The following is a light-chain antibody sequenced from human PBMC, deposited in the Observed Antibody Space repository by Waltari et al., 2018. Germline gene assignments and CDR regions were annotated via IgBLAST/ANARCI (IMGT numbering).Light chain of an antibody. CDR2: DVA. J-gene: IGLJ1*01. CDR3: SSYTSSSTRV. Sequence: QSALTKPASVSGSPGQSLSISCTGTTTDIGRYNFVSWYQQHPGKAPQLMIYDVANRPAGVSNRFSGSKSGNTASLTISGLQAEDEADYYCSSYTSSSTRVFGTGTKVTVL. CDR1: TTDIGRYNF. V-gene: IGLV2-14*03.